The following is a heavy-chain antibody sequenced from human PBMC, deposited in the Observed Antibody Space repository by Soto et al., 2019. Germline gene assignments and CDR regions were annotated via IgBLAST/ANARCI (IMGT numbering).Heavy chain of an antibody. D-gene: IGHD3-16*01. J-gene: IGHJ3*02. Sequence: SETLSLTCAVSGGSFSGYYWSWIRQPPGKGLEWIGEINHSGSTNYNPSLKSRFTISVDTSKKQFSLKLSSVTAADTAVYYWARVSYTTFRAFDIWGQGTMVTVSS. V-gene: IGHV4-34*01. CDR2: INHSGST. CDR3: ARVSYTTFRAFDI. CDR1: GGSFSGYY.